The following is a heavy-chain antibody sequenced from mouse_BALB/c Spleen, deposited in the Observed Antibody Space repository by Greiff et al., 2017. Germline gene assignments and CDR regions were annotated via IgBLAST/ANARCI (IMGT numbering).Heavy chain of an antibody. CDR3: ARPFYYDYDRAWFAY. CDR1: GYTFSSYW. J-gene: IGHJ3*01. Sequence: VQLQQSGAELMKPGASVKISCKATGYTFSSYWIEWVKQRPGHGLEWIGEILPGSGSTNYNEKFKGKATFTADTSSNTAYMQLSSLTSEDSAVYYCARPFYYDYDRAWFAYWGQGTLVTVSA. CDR2: ILPGSGST. V-gene: IGHV1-9*01. D-gene: IGHD2-4*01.